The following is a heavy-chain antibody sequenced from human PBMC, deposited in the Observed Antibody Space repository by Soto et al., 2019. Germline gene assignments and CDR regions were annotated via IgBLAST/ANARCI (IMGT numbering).Heavy chain of an antibody. CDR3: ARDVGPSHGAGHLHYFDY. CDR1: GGSISSCY. CDR2: IYYSGNT. Sequence: SETLSLTRPVAGGSISSCYWRWIRQPPGKGLEWIGYIYYSGNTYYTPSLKSGATISLDTSRNQFFLNLKSVTAADTAVYYCARDVGPSHGAGHLHYFDYWGQGTLVTVSS. V-gene: IGHV4-59*12. J-gene: IGHJ4*02. D-gene: IGHD2-2*01.